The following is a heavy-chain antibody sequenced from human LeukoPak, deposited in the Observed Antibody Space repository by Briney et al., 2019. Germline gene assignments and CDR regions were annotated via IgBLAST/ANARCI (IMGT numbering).Heavy chain of an antibody. CDR3: ARGDSGGYSCLDY. CDR1: GYTFTNYG. J-gene: IGHJ4*02. CDR2: ISGYNGNT. Sequence: ASVRVSCKASGYTFTNYGLTWVRQAPGQGLEWMGWISGYNGNTDYAQKFQGRVTLTTDTSTSTAYMELRSLRSDGTAVYYCARGDSGGYSCLDYWGQGTLVTVS. V-gene: IGHV1-18*01. D-gene: IGHD3-22*01.